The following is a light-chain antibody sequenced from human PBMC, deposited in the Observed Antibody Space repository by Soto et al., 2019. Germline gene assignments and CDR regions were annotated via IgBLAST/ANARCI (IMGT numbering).Light chain of an antibody. V-gene: IGKV3D-15*01. CDR1: QSAGNF. CDR2: YIS. J-gene: IGKJ5*01. CDR3: QQHNQWPIT. Sequence: ELVMTQSPATLSVSPGETASLSCRASQSAGNFLAWYQQKPGQAPRLLIYYISTRATGIPARFSGSGSGTEFTLTINSLQSEDSAVYYCQQHNQWPITFGQGTRREI.